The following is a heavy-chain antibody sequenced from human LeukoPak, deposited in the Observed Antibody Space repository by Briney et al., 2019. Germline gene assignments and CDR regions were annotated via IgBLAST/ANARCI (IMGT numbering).Heavy chain of an antibody. D-gene: IGHD5-12*01. V-gene: IGHV3-23*01. CDR2: ISGTDGST. Sequence: GGSLRLSCAASGFTLSSYAMSWVRQAPGKGLEWVSAISGTDGSTHYADSVKGRFTISRDSSNKRLYLQMNSLRAEDTAIYYCAKDVAATISSGGYYFDPWGQGTLVTVSS. CDR1: GFTLSSYA. J-gene: IGHJ4*02. CDR3: AKDVAATISSGGYYFDP.